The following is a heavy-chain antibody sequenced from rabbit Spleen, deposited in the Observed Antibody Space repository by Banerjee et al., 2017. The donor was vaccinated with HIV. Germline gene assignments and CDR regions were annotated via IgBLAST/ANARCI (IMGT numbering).Heavy chain of an antibody. CDR1: GFDFSSYG. D-gene: IGHD7-1*01. J-gene: IGHJ4*01. V-gene: IGHV1S47*01. Sequence: EQLVESGGGLVKPEGSLTLTCKASGFDFSSYGVSWVRQAPGKGLEWIGYIDPLFGTTYYANWVNGRFTISSHNAQSTLYLQLNSLTAADTATYFCVREAGYAGYGDGNLWGQGTLVTVS. CDR3: VREAGYAGYGDGNL. CDR2: IDPLFGTT.